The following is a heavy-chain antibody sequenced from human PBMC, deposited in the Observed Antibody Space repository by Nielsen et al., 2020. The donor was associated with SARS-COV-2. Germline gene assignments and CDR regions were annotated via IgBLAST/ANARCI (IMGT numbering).Heavy chain of an antibody. V-gene: IGHV1-69*06. CDR3: ARFYGDGPVDY. D-gene: IGHD4-17*01. CDR2: TITIFGTA. Sequence: SVKVSCKASGGTLSSYAMSWVRQAPGQGREWMGGTITIFGTANYAQKFQGRVTITADKSTSTAYMELSSLRSEDTAVYYCARFYGDGPVDYWGQGTRVTVSS. J-gene: IGHJ4*02. CDR1: GGTLSSYA.